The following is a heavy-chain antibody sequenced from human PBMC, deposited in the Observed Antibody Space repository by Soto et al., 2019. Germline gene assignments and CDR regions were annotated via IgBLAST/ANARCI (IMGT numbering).Heavy chain of an antibody. Sequence: SETLSLTCAVYGGSFSGYYWSWIRQPPGKGLEWIGEINHSGSTNYNPSLKSRVTISVGTSKNQFSLKLSSVTAADTAVYYCARGLLRFDPWGQGTLVTVSS. V-gene: IGHV4-34*01. D-gene: IGHD2-15*01. J-gene: IGHJ5*02. CDR2: INHSGST. CDR3: ARGLLRFDP. CDR1: GGSFSGYY.